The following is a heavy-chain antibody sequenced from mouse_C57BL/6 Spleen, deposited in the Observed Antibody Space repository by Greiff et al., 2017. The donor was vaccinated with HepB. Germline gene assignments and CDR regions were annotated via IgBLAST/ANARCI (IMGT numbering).Heavy chain of an antibody. Sequence: EVKLMESGGGLVKPGGSLKLSCAASGFTFSDYGMHWVRQAPEKGLEWVAYISSGSSTIYYADTVKARLTISRDKAKNTLFLQMSSLRSEDTAMFYCARNYDYDPAWFAYWGQGTLVTVSA. CDR1: GFTFSDYG. V-gene: IGHV5-17*01. D-gene: IGHD2-4*01. J-gene: IGHJ3*01. CDR3: ARNYDYDPAWFAY. CDR2: ISSGSSTI.